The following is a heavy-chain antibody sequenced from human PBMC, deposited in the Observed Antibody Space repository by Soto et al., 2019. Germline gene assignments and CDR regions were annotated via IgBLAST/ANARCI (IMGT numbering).Heavy chain of an antibody. CDR3: AKQGSPRTYYFDY. CDR2: ISYEGSNK. V-gene: IGHV3-30-3*02. Sequence: PGGSLRLSCAASGFTFSPHAMHWVRQGPGKGLEWVAVISYEGSNKYYADSVKGRFTISRDNSKNTLYLQMNSLRAEDTAVYYCAKQGSPRTYYFDYWGQGTLVTVSS. CDR1: GFTFSPHA. J-gene: IGHJ4*02. D-gene: IGHD6-13*01.